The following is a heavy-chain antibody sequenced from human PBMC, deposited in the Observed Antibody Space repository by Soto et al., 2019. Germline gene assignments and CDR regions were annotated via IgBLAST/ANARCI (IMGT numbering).Heavy chain of an antibody. CDR2: IYNDGSAK. D-gene: IGHD6-25*01. Sequence: QVQLVESGGGVVQPGRSLRLSCAASGFTFSSYGMHWVRQAPGKGLEWVALIYNDGSAKNYADSVEGRFTISRDNSRNTLYLQMNSMRAEDTAMYYCATNNGGSGWYWFDPWGQGTLVTVSS. CDR3: ATNNGGSGWYWFDP. V-gene: IGHV3-33*01. CDR1: GFTFSSYG. J-gene: IGHJ5*02.